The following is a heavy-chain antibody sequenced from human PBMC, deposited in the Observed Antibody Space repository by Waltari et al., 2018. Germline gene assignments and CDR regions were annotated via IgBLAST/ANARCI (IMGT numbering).Heavy chain of an antibody. D-gene: IGHD3-10*01. J-gene: IGHJ6*02. Sequence: QVQLVESGGGVVQPGRSLRLSCAASGFTFSSYAMHWVRQAPGKGLEWVAVISYDGSNKYYADSVKGRFTISRDNSKNTLDLQMNSLRAEDTAVYYCARDIALMVQGASYYYYGMDVWGQGTTVTVSS. CDR2: ISYDGSNK. CDR3: ARDIALMVQGASYYYYGMDV. CDR1: GFTFSSYA. V-gene: IGHV3-30-3*01.